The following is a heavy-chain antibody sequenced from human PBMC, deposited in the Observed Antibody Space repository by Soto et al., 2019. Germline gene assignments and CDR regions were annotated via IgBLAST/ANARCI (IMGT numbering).Heavy chain of an antibody. Sequence: ASVKVSCKASGYTFTSYGISWVRQAPGQGLEWMGWISAYNGNTSYAQKLQGRVTMTTDTSTSTAYMELRSLRSDDTAVYYCAISSIAAARRAFDIWGQGSMVTVSS. CDR1: GYTFTSYG. J-gene: IGHJ3*02. V-gene: IGHV1-18*04. D-gene: IGHD6-6*01. CDR2: ISAYNGNT. CDR3: AISSIAAARRAFDI.